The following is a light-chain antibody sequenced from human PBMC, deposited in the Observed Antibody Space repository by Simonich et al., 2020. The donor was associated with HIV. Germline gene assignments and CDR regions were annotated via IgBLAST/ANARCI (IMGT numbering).Light chain of an antibody. CDR3: SSYTSSSTLV. V-gene: IGLV2-14*01. J-gene: IGLJ2*01. CDR1: SSVFGGYDY. CDR2: EVS. Sequence: QSALTQPASVSGSPGQSITISCTGTSSVFGGYDYVSWYPQPPGKAPKLMIYEVSKRTSGVSNRCSGSKSGNTASLTISGLQAEDEADYYCSSYTSSSTLVFGGGTKLTVL.